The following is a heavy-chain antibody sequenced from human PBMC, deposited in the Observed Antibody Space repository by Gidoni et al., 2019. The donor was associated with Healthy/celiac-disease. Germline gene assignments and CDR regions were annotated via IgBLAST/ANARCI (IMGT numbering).Heavy chain of an antibody. D-gene: IGHD5-12*01. J-gene: IGHJ2*01. Sequence: QVQLVESGGCVVQPGRSLRLSCAASGFPFSRYGMHWVRQAPGKGLEWVAVISYDGSNKYYADSVKGRFTISRDNSKNTLYLQMNSLRAEDTAVYYCAKGLGSNWYFDLWGRGTLVTVSS. V-gene: IGHV3-30*18. CDR1: GFPFSRYG. CDR3: AKGLGSNWYFDL. CDR2: ISYDGSNK.